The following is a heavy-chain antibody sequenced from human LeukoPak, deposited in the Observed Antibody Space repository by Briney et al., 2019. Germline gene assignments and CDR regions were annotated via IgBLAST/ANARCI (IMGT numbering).Heavy chain of an antibody. CDR3: AKTNYYDSSGYYLNY. J-gene: IGHJ4*02. V-gene: IGHV4-34*01. CDR1: GGSFSDYY. CDR2: INHSGST. Sequence: PSETLSLTCAVYGGSFSDYYWSWIRQPPGRGLEWIGEINHSGSTNYNPSLEGRVTISVDTSKNQFSLKLTSVTAADTAVYYCAKTNYYDSSGYYLNYWGQRTLVTVSS. D-gene: IGHD3-22*01.